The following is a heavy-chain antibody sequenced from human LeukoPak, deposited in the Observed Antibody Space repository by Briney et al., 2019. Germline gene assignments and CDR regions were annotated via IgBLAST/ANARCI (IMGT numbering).Heavy chain of an antibody. CDR3: AREVRVTTVLDY. D-gene: IGHD4-17*01. J-gene: IGHJ4*02. CDR1: GFTFSTYR. V-gene: IGHV3-21*06. Sequence: GGSLRLSCAASGFTFSTYRMNWVRQAPGKGLEWVSSICSSSSYIYYADSVNGRFTISRDNAKNSLFLQMNSLRAEDTAVYYCAREVRVTTVLDYWGQGTQVTVFS. CDR2: ICSSSSYI.